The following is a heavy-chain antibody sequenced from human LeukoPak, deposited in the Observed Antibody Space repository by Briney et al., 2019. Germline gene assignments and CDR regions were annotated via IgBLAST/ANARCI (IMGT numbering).Heavy chain of an antibody. V-gene: IGHV1-8*01. CDR2: MNPNSGNT. D-gene: IGHD1-26*01. CDR3: ARRRRWPFSGSYLGY. J-gene: IGHJ4*02. CDR1: GYTFTSYD. Sequence: ASVKVSCKASGYTFTSYDINWERQATGQGLEWMGWMNPNSGNTGYAQKFQGRVTMTRNTSISTAYMELSSLRSEDTAVYYCARRRRWPFSGSYLGYWGQGTLVTVSS.